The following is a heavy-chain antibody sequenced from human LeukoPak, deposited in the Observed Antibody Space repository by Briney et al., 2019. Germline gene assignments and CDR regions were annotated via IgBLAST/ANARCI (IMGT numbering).Heavy chain of an antibody. CDR1: GFTFSSYA. D-gene: IGHD2/OR15-2a*01. Sequence: GGSLRLSCAASGFTFSSYAMSWVRQAPGKGLEWVSSISGSAGTTYYADSVKGRFTISRDNSKNTLYLRMNSLRAEDTAVYYCTKDARALMTTSLPDYWGQGTLVTVSS. CDR3: TKDARALMTTSLPDY. J-gene: IGHJ4*02. V-gene: IGHV3-23*01. CDR2: ISGSAGTT.